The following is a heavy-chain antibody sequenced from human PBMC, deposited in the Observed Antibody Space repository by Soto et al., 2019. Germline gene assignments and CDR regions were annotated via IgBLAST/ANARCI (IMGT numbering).Heavy chain of an antibody. J-gene: IGHJ5*02. Sequence: EVQLVESGGGLVQPGGSLRLSCAASKFSFSGYWMHWVRQAPGKGLMWVSRVNPDGSTTTYADSVKGRFTISRDNAKNTVFLQMNRLRAGDTAVYYCAKVASGSYDWVDPWGQGTLVTVSP. CDR3: AKVASGSYDWVDP. CDR1: KFSFSGYW. CDR2: VNPDGSTT. V-gene: IGHV3-74*01. D-gene: IGHD1-26*01.